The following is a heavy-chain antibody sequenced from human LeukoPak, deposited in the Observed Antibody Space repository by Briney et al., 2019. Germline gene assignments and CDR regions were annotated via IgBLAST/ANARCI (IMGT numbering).Heavy chain of an antibody. CDR3: ARVLQNYYHMDV. CDR1: GGSFSAYY. CDR2: INHGGTT. Sequence: SETLSLTCAVNGGSFSAYYWNWIRQPPGKGLEWIGEINHGGTTNYNPSLKSRLTISVDTSQNQFSLKLNSVSAADTAVYYCARVLQNYYHMDVWGKGTTVTVSS. D-gene: IGHD3-3*01. V-gene: IGHV4-34*01. J-gene: IGHJ6*03.